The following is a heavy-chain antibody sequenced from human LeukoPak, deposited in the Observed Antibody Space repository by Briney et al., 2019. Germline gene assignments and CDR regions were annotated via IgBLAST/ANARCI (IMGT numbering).Heavy chain of an antibody. D-gene: IGHD6-13*01. CDR3: ARGWYDDYFDY. V-gene: IGHV3-48*03. Sequence: GGSLRLSCAASGFTFSSYEMNWVRQAPGKGLEWVSYISSSGSTIYYADSVKGRFTISRDNAKNSLYLQMNSLRAEDTAVYYCARGWYDDYFDYWGQGTLVTVSS. CDR2: ISSSGSTI. J-gene: IGHJ4*02. CDR1: GFTFSSYE.